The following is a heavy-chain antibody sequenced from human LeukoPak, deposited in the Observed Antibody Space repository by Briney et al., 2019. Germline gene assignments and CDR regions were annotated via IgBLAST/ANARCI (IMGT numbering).Heavy chain of an antibody. Sequence: ASVKVSCKASGYTFTSYGISWVRRAPGQGLEWMGWISAYNGNTNYAQKLQSRVTMTTDTSTSTAYMELRSLRSDDTAVYYCARDNYDSSGPEYFQHWGQGTLVTVSS. CDR2: ISAYNGNT. CDR1: GYTFTSYG. J-gene: IGHJ1*01. V-gene: IGHV1-18*01. CDR3: ARDNYDSSGPEYFQH. D-gene: IGHD3-22*01.